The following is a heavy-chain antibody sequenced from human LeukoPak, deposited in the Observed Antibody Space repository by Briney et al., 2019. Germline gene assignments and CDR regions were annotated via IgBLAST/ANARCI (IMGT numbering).Heavy chain of an antibody. CDR1: GFTVSSNY. CDR2: IYTGGST. Sequence: GGSLRLSCAASGFTVSSNYMTWVRQAPGKGLEWVSLIYTGGSTYYADSVRGRFTISRDNSQNTLYLQMNSLRAEDTAVYYCAKDYPYCSGGSCYPEYYWGQGTLVTVSS. J-gene: IGHJ4*02. V-gene: IGHV3-66*01. CDR3: AKDYPYCSGGSCYPEYY. D-gene: IGHD2-15*01.